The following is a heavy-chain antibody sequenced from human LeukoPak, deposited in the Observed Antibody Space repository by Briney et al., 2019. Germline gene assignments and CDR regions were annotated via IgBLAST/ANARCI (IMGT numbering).Heavy chain of an antibody. CDR3: ARAPSSVTLYFFDY. CDR2: IDANNGDT. D-gene: IGHD4-11*01. V-gene: IGHV1-2*02. J-gene: IGHJ4*02. CDR1: GYTFRGSY. Sequence: ASVKISCKASGYTFRGSYIHWLRQAPGQGLERMGWIDANNGDTKSAQKFQGRVTMSRDTSISTAYMDLSSLSPDDAAVYYCARAPSSVTLYFFDYWGQGTVVTVSS.